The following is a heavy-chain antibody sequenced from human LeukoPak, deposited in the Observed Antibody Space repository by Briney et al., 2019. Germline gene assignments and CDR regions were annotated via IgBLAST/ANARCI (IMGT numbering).Heavy chain of an antibody. CDR2: INHGGRT. CDR3: ARGLELGYCSGASCYIWFDP. CDR1: GVSFSGYY. Sequence: SETLSLTCVVSGVSFSGYYWSWIRQPPGKGLEWIGEINHGGRTNYSPSLKSRVTISVDTSKNQFSLNLSSVTAADTAVYYCARGLELGYCSGASCYIWFDPWGQGTLVTVYS. V-gene: IGHV4-34*01. D-gene: IGHD2-2*02. J-gene: IGHJ5*02.